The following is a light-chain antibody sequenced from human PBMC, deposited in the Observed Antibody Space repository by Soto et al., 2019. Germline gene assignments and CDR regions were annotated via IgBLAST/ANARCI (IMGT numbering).Light chain of an antibody. CDR1: QSVSSSY. Sequence: RSPGTLCLPQGKRPTLSCRASQSVSSSYLAWHQQKPGQAPRILMYDASTRATGISARFSGSGSGTEFTLTISSLQSEDFAVYYCQQYHNWPRTFGQGTRLEI. CDR3: QQYHNWPRT. V-gene: IGKV3-15*01. CDR2: DAS. J-gene: IGKJ5*01.